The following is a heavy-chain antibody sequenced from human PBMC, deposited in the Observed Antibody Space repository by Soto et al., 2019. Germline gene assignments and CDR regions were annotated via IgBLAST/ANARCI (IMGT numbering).Heavy chain of an antibody. CDR2: ISYDGSNK. J-gene: IGHJ4*02. CDR3: ARDLDERIFDY. V-gene: IGHV3-30-3*01. CDR1: GFTFSSYA. Sequence: PGESLKISCAASGFTFSSYAMHWVRQAPGKGLEWVAVISYDGSNKYYADSVKGRFTISRDNSKNTLYLQMNSLRAEDTAVYYCARDLDERIFDYWGQGTLVTVSS.